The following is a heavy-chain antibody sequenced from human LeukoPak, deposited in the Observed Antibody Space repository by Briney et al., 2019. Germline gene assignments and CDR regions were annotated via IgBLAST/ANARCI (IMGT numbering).Heavy chain of an antibody. CDR1: GFTFSNYV. J-gene: IGHJ4*02. D-gene: IGHD6-19*01. CDR3: ARNIAVAGTRGGYFDY. Sequence: GGSLRLSCAASGFTFSNYVMNWVRQAPGKGLEWVSYISSSDSIIYYADSVKGRFTISRDNAKNSLFLQMNSLRAEDTSVYYCARNIAVAGTRGGYFDYWGQGTLVTVSS. CDR2: ISSSDSII. V-gene: IGHV3-48*03.